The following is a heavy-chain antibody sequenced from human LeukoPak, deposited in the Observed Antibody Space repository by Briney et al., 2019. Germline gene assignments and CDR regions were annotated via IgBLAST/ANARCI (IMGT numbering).Heavy chain of an antibody. V-gene: IGHV3-48*03. D-gene: IGHD2-15*01. CDR2: ISSSGSTI. CDR1: GFTFSSYE. J-gene: IGHJ5*02. CDR3: AREGCSGGSCKSDNWFDP. Sequence: GGSLRLSCAASGFTFSSYEMNWVRQAPGEGLEWVSYISSSGSTIYYADSVKGRFTISRDNAKNSLYLQMNSLRAEDTAVYYCAREGCSGGSCKSDNWFDPWGQGTLVTVSS.